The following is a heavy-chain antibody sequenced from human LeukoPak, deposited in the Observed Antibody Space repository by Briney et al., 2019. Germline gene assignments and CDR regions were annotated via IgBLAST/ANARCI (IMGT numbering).Heavy chain of an antibody. CDR2: IKQDGSET. CDR3: ARRAPGYCITTSCPDTYYYYYYMDV. V-gene: IGHV3-7*01. Sequence: GGSLRLSCAASGFAFSSSWMSWVRQAPGKGLEWVANIKQDGSETYYVDSLKGRLTVSRDNAKNSVYLQMNNLRAEDTAVYYCARRAPGYCITTSCPDTYYYYYYMDVWGKGTTVTVS. J-gene: IGHJ6*03. CDR1: GFAFSSSW. D-gene: IGHD2-2*01.